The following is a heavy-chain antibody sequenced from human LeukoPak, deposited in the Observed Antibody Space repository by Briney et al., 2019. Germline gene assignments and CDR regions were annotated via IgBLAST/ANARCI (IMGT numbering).Heavy chain of an antibody. J-gene: IGHJ5*02. CDR2: VSAYNGNT. D-gene: IGHD3-22*01. CDR3: ARVVRSNYYDSSGYYHNWFDP. V-gene: IGHV1-18*01. CDR1: GYTFTSYG. Sequence: ASVKVSCKASGYTFTSYGISWVRQAPGQGLEWMGWVSAYNGNTNYAQKLQGRVTMTTDTSTSTAYMELRSLRSDATAVYYCARVVRSNYYDSSGYYHNWFDPWGQGTLVTVSS.